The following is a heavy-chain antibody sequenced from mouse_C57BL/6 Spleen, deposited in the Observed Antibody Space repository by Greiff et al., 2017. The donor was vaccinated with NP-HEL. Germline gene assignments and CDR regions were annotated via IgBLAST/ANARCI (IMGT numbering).Heavy chain of an antibody. Sequence: QVQLQQPGAELVKPGASVKLSGKASGYTFTSSWMHWVKRRPGRGLGWMGRIDPNGGGTKYNEKFKSKATLTVDKPSSTAYMQLSSLTSEDSAVYYCAREEAYYSNYVPYAMDYWGQGTSVTVSS. CDR3: AREEAYYSNYVPYAMDY. CDR2: IDPNGGGT. V-gene: IGHV1-72*01. CDR1: GYTFTSSW. J-gene: IGHJ4*01. D-gene: IGHD2-5*01.